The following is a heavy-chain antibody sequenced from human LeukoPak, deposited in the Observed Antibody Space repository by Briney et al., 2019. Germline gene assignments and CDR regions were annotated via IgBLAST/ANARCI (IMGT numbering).Heavy chain of an antibody. CDR2: ISSSGSTI. CDR3: ARSPDGSCYYPCDY. Sequence: GGSLRLSCAASGFTFSDYYMRWIRQAPGKGLEWVSYISSSGSTIYYADSVKGRFTISRDNAKNSLYLQMNSLRAEDTAVYYCARSPDGSCYYPCDYWGQGNLVTVSS. V-gene: IGHV3-11*01. CDR1: GFTFSDYY. J-gene: IGHJ4*02. D-gene: IGHD3-22*01.